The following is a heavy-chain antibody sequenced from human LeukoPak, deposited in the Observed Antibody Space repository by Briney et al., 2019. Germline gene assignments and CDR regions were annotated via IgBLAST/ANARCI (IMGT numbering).Heavy chain of an antibody. CDR1: GFTFSDYY. J-gene: IGHJ4*02. V-gene: IGHV3-11*01. CDR2: ISSSGSNI. D-gene: IGHD4-11*01. Sequence: GGSLRLSCVASGFTFSDYYMTWIRQAPGKGLEWVSYISSSGSNINYADSVKGRFTISRDNAKNSLYLQMNSLRAEDTAVFYCARGQYSFDYWGQGTLVTVSS. CDR3: ARGQYSFDY.